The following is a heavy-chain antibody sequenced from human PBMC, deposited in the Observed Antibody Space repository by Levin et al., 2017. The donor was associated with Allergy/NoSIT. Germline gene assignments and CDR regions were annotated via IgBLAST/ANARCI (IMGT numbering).Heavy chain of an antibody. J-gene: IGHJ3*02. V-gene: IGHV3-20*01. CDR2: INWNGGGT. CDR3: VRDASDNSGWSDAFDI. Sequence: GGSLRLSCAASGFTFDVYGMSWVRHSPGKGLEWVSGINWNGGGTGYADSVKGRFTISRENAKNSLYLQMNSLRPDDTALYHCVRDASDNSGWSDAFDIWGQGTMVTVSS. CDR1: GFTFDVYG. D-gene: IGHD6-19*01.